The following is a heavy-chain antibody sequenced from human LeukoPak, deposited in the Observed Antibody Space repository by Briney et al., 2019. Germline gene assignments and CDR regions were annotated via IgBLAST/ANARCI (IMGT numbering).Heavy chain of an antibody. CDR1: GFTFSSYA. J-gene: IGHJ4*02. CDR3: ARPPGRLFDYGDYEGKLDY. V-gene: IGHV3-30-3*01. Sequence: GGSLRLSCAASGFTFSSYAMHWVRQAPGKGLEWVAVISYDGSNKYYADSVKGRFTISRDNSKNTLYLQMNSLRAEDTAVYYCARPPGRLFDYGDYEGKLDYWGQGTLVTVSS. D-gene: IGHD4-17*01. CDR2: ISYDGSNK.